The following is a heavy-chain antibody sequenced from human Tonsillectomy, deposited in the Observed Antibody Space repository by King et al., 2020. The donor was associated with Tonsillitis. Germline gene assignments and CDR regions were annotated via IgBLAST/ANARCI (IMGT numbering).Heavy chain of an antibody. D-gene: IGHD1-26*01. CDR2: ISAYNGNT. J-gene: IGHJ6*02. V-gene: IGHV1-18*04. CDR1: GYTFTSYG. Sequence: LVQSGAEXKKPGXSVKVSCKASGYTFTSYGISWVRQAPGQGLEWMGWISAYNGNTNYAQKVQGRVTMTTDTSTSTAYMELRSLRSDDTAVYYCARDRIVTATTGYGMEVWGQGTTVTVSS. CDR3: ARDRIVTATTGYGMEV.